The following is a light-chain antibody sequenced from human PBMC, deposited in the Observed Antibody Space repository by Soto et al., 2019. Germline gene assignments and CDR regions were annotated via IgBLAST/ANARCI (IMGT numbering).Light chain of an antibody. CDR3: QQYNNWWT. CDR2: GAS. CDR1: QSVSRD. Sequence: EILMTQSPATLSVSPGERATLSCRASQSVSRDLAWYQQKPGQPPRLLIYGASTRATGIPARFTGSGSGTEFTLTISSPQFHDSAVYYCQQYNNWWTFGQGTKVDIK. J-gene: IGKJ1*01. V-gene: IGKV3-15*01.